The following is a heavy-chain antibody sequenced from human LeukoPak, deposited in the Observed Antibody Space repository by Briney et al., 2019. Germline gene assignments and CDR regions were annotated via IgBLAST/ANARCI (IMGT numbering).Heavy chain of an antibody. CDR2: ISSSGGST. CDR1: GFTFSSYA. CDR3: ARGYCSSTSCYVSDY. D-gene: IGHD2-2*01. Sequence: GGSLRLSCAASGFTFSSYAMNWVRQAARKGLEYVSAISSSGGSTSYANSVKGRFIISRDNSKNTLYLQMGSLRPDDMAVYYCARGYCSSTSCYVSDYWGQGTLVSVSS. J-gene: IGHJ4*02. V-gene: IGHV3-64*01.